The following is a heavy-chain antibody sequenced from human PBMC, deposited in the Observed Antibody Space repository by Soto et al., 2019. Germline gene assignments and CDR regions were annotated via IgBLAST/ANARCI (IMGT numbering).Heavy chain of an antibody. CDR1: GGTFSNHA. CDR2: IIPIFTTT. Sequence: QVQLVQSGAEVKKPGSSVKVSCKASGGTFSNHAINWVRQAPGQGLEWMGRIIPIFTTTDYAQRFQGRVTITAYESTIAAYMELSSLKHDDTAVYYCAREVAADGTFREDVFDFWGQGAMVTVSS. D-gene: IGHD6-13*01. CDR3: AREVAADGTFREDVFDF. J-gene: IGHJ3*01. V-gene: IGHV1-69*12.